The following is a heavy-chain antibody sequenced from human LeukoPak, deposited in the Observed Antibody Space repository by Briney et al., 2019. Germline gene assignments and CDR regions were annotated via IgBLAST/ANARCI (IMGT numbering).Heavy chain of an antibody. Sequence: RGSLRLSCAASGFTVGKNYMNWVRQAPGKGLEWVSLIFSHGETSYADSVKGRFTISRDNSKNTLYLQMNGLRVEDTAVYYCARDPPAVSINTYAWGQGTLVTVSS. V-gene: IGHV3-66*01. CDR2: IFSHGET. CDR1: GFTVGKNY. CDR3: ARDPPAVSINTYA. D-gene: IGHD2-8*01. J-gene: IGHJ4*02.